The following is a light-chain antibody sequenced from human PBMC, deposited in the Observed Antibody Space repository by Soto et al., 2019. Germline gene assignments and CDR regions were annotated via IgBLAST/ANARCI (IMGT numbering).Light chain of an antibody. J-gene: IGKJ1*01. CDR2: GAS. Sequence: EIVMTQSPATLSVSPGERATLSCRASQSVSSNLAWYQQKPGQAPRLIIYGASTRATVIPARFSGSGSGTEFTLTISSLQSEDFAVYYCQKYNNWPPWTFGQGTKVEIK. V-gene: IGKV3-15*01. CDR3: QKYNNWPPWT. CDR1: QSVSSN.